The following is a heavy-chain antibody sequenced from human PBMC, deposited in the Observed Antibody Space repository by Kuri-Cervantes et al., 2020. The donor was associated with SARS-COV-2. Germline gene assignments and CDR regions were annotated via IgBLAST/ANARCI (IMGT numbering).Heavy chain of an antibody. CDR2: INHSGTT. CDR1: GGSVSGYY. CDR3: ARGPTPRSRNYYGMDV. Sequence: SETLSLTCAVYGGSVSGYYWSWIRQPPGKGLEWIGEINHSGTTNYNMSLKSRVTISVDTSKNQFSLKLSSVTAADTAVYYCARGPTPRSRNYYGMDVWGQGTTVTVAS. J-gene: IGHJ6*02. V-gene: IGHV4-34*01.